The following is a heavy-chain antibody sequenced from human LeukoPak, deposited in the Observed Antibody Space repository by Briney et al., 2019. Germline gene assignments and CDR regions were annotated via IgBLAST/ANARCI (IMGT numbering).Heavy chain of an antibody. D-gene: IGHD2-15*01. CDR1: GGTFSSYA. Sequence: GASVKVSCKASGGTFSSYAISWVRQAPGQGLEWMGGIIPIFGTANYAQKFLGRVTITTDESTSTAYMELSSLRSEDTAVYYCARDRQYCSGGSCYFKDFDYWGQGTLVTVSS. CDR2: IIPIFGTA. V-gene: IGHV1-69*05. CDR3: ARDRQYCSGGSCYFKDFDY. J-gene: IGHJ4*02.